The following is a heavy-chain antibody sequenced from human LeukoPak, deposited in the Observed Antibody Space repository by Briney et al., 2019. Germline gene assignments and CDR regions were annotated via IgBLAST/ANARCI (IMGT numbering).Heavy chain of an antibody. Sequence: GRSLRLSCAASGFTFSSYGMHWVRQAPGKGLEWVAVIWYDGSNKYYADSVKGRFTISRDNSRDTLFLQMNSLRAEDTAVYYCAKMTSGWYTWFDPWGQGTLVTVSS. D-gene: IGHD6-19*01. CDR1: GFTFSSYG. CDR2: IWYDGSNK. CDR3: AKMTSGWYTWFDP. J-gene: IGHJ5*02. V-gene: IGHV3-33*06.